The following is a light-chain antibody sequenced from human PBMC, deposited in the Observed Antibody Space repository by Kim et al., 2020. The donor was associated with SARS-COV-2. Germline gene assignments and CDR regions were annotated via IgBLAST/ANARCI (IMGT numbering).Light chain of an antibody. Sequence: EIVMTQSPATLSVSPGERATLSCRASQSVSGNLAWYQQKPGQAPRLLIYGASTRATDIPARFGGSGSGTEFTLTINSLQSEDFAVYYCQQYNNWPLTFGGGTKVDIK. J-gene: IGKJ4*01. CDR2: GAS. CDR3: QQYNNWPLT. V-gene: IGKV3-15*01. CDR1: QSVSGN.